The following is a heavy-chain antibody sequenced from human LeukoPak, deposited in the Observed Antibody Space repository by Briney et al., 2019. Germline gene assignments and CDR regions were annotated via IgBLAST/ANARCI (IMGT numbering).Heavy chain of an antibody. J-gene: IGHJ6*03. Sequence: ASVKVSCKASGYTFTSYGISWVRQAPGQGLEWMGWISAYNGNTNYAQKLQGRVTMTTDTSTSTDYMELRSLRSDDTAVYYCARVESYGWSYYYYYYMDVWGKGTTVTVSS. CDR3: ARVESYGWSYYYYYYMDV. CDR1: GYTFTSYG. V-gene: IGHV1-18*01. D-gene: IGHD5-18*01. CDR2: ISAYNGNT.